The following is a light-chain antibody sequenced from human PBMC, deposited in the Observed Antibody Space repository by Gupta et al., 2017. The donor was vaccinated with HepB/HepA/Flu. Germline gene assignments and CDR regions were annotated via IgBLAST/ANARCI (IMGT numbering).Light chain of an antibody. J-gene: IGLJ2*01. CDR1: SSNIGRNY. CDR2: DTS. CDR3: ATWDNSLNSVV. Sequence: QSVLPLPPSVSAAPGERVIISCSGSSSNIGRNYVSWYQQFPGTAPKLLIYDTSKRPSGIPARFSASKSGTSATLGITGLQTGDEAEYYCATWDNSLNSVVFGGGTKLTVL. V-gene: IGLV1-51*01.